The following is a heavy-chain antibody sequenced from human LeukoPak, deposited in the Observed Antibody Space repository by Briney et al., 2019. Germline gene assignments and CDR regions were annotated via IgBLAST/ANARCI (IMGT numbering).Heavy chain of an antibody. Sequence: GASVKVSCKASGYTFTGYYMHWVRQAPGQGLEWMGWINPNSGGPNYAQKFQGRVTMTRDTSISTAYMELSRLGSDDTAVYYCARVDTMIVVAVPLTDAFDIWGQGTMVTVSS. CDR1: GYTFTGYY. D-gene: IGHD3-22*01. CDR2: INPNSGGP. CDR3: ARVDTMIVVAVPLTDAFDI. V-gene: IGHV1-2*02. J-gene: IGHJ3*02.